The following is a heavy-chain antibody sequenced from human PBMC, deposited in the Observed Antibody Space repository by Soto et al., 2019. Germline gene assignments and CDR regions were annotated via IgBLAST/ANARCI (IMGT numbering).Heavy chain of an antibody. CDR1: GFSFSSYA. Sequence: EVQLLESGGGLVQPGGCLRLSCAASGFSFSSYAMNWVRQAPGKGLECVSAFSDGGSNTYYTDSVKGRFTISRDNSKNTVFLQMNSLRAEDTAVYYCAILDSSTWYTGYYFDYWGQGTLVTVSS. CDR2: FSDGGSNT. CDR3: AILDSSTWYTGYYFDY. V-gene: IGHV3-23*01. D-gene: IGHD6-13*01. J-gene: IGHJ4*02.